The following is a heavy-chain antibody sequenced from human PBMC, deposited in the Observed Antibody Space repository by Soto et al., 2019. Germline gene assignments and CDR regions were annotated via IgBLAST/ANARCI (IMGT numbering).Heavy chain of an antibody. CDR2: ISYDGSNK. CDR1: GFTFSSYA. Sequence: ESGGGVVQPGRSLRLSCAASGFTFSSYAMHWVRQAPGKGLEWVAVISYDGSNKYYADSVKGRFTISRDNSKNTLYLQMNSLRAEDTAVYYCARDAYDSSGYYRGDFDYWGQGTLVTVSS. CDR3: ARDAYDSSGYYRGDFDY. V-gene: IGHV3-30-3*01. D-gene: IGHD3-22*01. J-gene: IGHJ4*02.